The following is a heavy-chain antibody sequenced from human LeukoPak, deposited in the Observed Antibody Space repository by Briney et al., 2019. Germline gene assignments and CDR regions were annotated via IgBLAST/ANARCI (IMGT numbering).Heavy chain of an antibody. V-gene: IGHV3-53*01. Sequence: GGSLRLSCAASGFTFDDYAMHWVRQAPGKGLEWVSVIYSGGSTYYADSVKGRFTISRDNSKNTLYLQMNSLRAEDTAVYYCASFGYGDYSLDYWGQGTLVTVSS. CDR2: IYSGGST. CDR1: GFTFDDYA. CDR3: ASFGYGDYSLDY. D-gene: IGHD4-17*01. J-gene: IGHJ4*02.